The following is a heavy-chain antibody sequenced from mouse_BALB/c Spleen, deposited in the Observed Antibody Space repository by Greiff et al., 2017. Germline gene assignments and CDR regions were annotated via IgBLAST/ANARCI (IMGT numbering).Heavy chain of an antibody. CDR3: ARLDGDYYGSSFYAMDY. Sequence: EVHLVESGGGLVKPGGSLKLSCAASGFTFSSYAMSWVRQTPEKRLEWVATISSGGSYTYYPDSVKGRFTISRDNAKNTLYLQMSSLRSEDTAMYYCARLDGDYYGSSFYAMDYWGQGTSVTVSS. V-gene: IGHV5-9-3*01. J-gene: IGHJ4*01. CDR1: GFTFSSYA. CDR2: ISSGGSYT. D-gene: IGHD1-1*01.